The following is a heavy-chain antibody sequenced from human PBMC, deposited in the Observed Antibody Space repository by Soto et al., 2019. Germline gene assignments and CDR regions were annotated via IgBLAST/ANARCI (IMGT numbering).Heavy chain of an antibody. CDR2: MNPKSGNT. J-gene: IGHJ4*02. CDR3: AKEKDFPSVPGTMPIDN. Sequence: ASVKVSCKASGYTFLDYDINWVRQAPGQGLEWMGWMNPKSGNTGYAQKFQGRVTMTRSTPLTTAYLELSGLTSEDTAVYYCAKEKDFPSVPGTMPIDNSGQGTRVTVSS. CDR1: GYTFLDYD. V-gene: IGHV1-8*01. D-gene: IGHD2-2*01.